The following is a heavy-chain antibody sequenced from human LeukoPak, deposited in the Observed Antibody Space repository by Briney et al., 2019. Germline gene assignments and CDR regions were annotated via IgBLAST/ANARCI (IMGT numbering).Heavy chain of an antibody. D-gene: IGHD3-3*01. Sequence: SETLSLTCAVSGYSISSGYYWGWIREPRGKGVEWIGSIYHSGSTYYKQSLKRRATISVDTSKNQFYMKLSTVTAADTAVYYCARDSDFWSGYYYFDYWGQGTLVTVSS. CDR2: IYHSGST. CDR3: ARDSDFWSGYYYFDY. J-gene: IGHJ4*02. V-gene: IGHV4-38-2*02. CDR1: GYSISSGYY.